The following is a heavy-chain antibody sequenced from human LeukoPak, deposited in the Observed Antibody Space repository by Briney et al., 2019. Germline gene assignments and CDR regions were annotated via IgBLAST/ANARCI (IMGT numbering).Heavy chain of an antibody. D-gene: IGHD3-10*01. CDR3: ARRLDYYGSGSSFYYYYYYMDV. V-gene: IGHV4-34*01. Sequence: LRLSCAASGFTFSDYYMSWIRQAPGKGLEWIGEINHSGSTNYNPSLKSRVTISVDTSKNQFSLKLSSVTAADTAVYYCARRLDYYGSGSSFYYYYYYMDVWGKGTTVTISS. CDR1: GFTFSDYY. J-gene: IGHJ6*03. CDR2: INHSGST.